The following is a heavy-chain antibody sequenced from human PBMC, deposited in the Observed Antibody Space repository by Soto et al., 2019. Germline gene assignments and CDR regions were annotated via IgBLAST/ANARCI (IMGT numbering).Heavy chain of an antibody. D-gene: IGHD7-27*01. V-gene: IGHV4-39*01. CDR2: IYYSGST. J-gene: IGHJ4*02. CDR3: ARRWGYSFDY. CDR1: GGSISSYY. Sequence: QLQLQESGPGLVKPSETLSLTCTVSGGSISSYYWGWIRRPPGKGLEWIGSIYYSGSTYYNPSLKSRGTISVDTSKTQCSLKLSSVTAADTAVYYCARRWGYSFDYWGQGTLVTVSS.